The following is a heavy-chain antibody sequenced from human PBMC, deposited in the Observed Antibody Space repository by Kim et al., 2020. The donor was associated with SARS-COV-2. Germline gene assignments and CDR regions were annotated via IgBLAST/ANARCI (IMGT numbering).Heavy chain of an antibody. V-gene: IGHV4-59*01. J-gene: IGHJ5*02. CDR3: AREYLEDYGSGSYYMGFDP. CDR2: IYYSGST. Sequence: SETLSLTCTVSGGSISSYYWSWIRQPPGKGLEWIGYIYYSGSTNYNPSLKSRVTISVYTSKNQFSLKLSSVTAADTAVYYCAREYLEDYGSGSYYMGFDPWGQGTLVTVSS. D-gene: IGHD3-10*01. CDR1: GGSISSYY.